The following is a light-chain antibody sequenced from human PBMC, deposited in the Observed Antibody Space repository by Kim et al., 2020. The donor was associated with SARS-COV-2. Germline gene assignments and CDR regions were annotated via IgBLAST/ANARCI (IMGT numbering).Light chain of an antibody. V-gene: IGKV1-12*01. CDR1: QGIASW. J-gene: IGKJ5*01. CDR2: AAS. CDR3: QQSNNFPIT. Sequence: DVQMTQSPSSVSASVGDRVIITCRASQGIASWLAWYQQKPGKAPRLLVFAASALQDGVPSRFSGSGFGTHFTLTINSLQPEDFATYYCQQSNNFPITFDQGTRLEIK.